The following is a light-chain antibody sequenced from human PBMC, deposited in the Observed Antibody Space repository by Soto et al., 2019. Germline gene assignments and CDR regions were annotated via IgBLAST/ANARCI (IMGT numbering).Light chain of an antibody. V-gene: IGKV3-11*01. CDR3: QQRNNWPRT. Sequence: EIVLTQYPATLSLSPWEIDTLSCRASQSIINNLAWYQQKPGQVPRLLIYDASSRATGIPARFSGSGSETDFTLTISSLEPEDFALYYCQQRNNWPRTFGQGTKVDIK. J-gene: IGKJ1*01. CDR2: DAS. CDR1: QSIINN.